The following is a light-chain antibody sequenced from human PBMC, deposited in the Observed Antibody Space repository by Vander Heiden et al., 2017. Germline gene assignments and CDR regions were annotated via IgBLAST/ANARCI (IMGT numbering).Light chain of an antibody. CDR1: QDISNY. Sequence: DIQMTQSTSSLSASVGDRVTITCQASQDISNYLNWYQQKPGKAPKLLIYDASNLETGVPSRFSGSGSGTDFTFTISSLQPEDIATYYCQQYDNLPPVLTFGGGTKVEIK. CDR3: QQYDNLPPVLT. J-gene: IGKJ4*01. V-gene: IGKV1-33*01. CDR2: DAS.